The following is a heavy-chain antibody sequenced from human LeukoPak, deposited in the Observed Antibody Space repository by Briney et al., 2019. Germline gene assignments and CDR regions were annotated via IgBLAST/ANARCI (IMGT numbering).Heavy chain of an antibody. Sequence: GRSLRLSCAASGFTFSSYGMHWVRQAPGKGLEWVAVIWYDGSNKYYADSVKGQFTISRDNSKNTLYLQMNSLRAEDTAVYYCASRAAAGPFDYWGQGTLVTVSS. J-gene: IGHJ4*02. D-gene: IGHD6-13*01. CDR3: ASRAAAGPFDY. CDR2: IWYDGSNK. V-gene: IGHV3-33*01. CDR1: GFTFSSYG.